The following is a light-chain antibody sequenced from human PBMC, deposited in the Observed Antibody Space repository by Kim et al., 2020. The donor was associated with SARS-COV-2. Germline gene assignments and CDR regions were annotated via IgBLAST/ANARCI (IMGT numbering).Light chain of an antibody. Sequence: QSALTQPPSASGSAGQSVTISCTGTSSDVGRYNFVSWYQQHPGKAPKVMIYEVSKRPSGVPDRFSGSKPGNTASLTVSGLQAEDEADYYCSSFADNNNVVFGGGTQLTVL. CDR3: SSFADNNNVV. CDR1: SSDVGRYNF. CDR2: EVS. V-gene: IGLV2-8*01. J-gene: IGLJ2*01.